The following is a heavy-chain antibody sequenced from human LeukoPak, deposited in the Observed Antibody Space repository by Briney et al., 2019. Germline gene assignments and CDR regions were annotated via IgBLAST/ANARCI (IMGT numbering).Heavy chain of an antibody. Sequence: ASVKVSCKASGYTFTGYYMYWVRQPPGQGLEWMGFINPNNGGTNFAQKFQGRVTMTRDTSLSTAYMELSRLTADDTAVYYCARVVSAANDYWGQGTLVTVSS. CDR3: ARVVSAANDY. CDR1: GYTFTGYY. CDR2: INPNNGGT. D-gene: IGHD2-21*02. J-gene: IGHJ4*02. V-gene: IGHV1-2*02.